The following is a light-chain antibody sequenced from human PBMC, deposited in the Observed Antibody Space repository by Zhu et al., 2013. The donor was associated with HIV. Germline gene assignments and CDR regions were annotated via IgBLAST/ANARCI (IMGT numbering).Light chain of an antibody. V-gene: IGKV1-39*01. CDR2: AAS. CDR3: QQSYSTGLT. Sequence: DIQMTQSPSSLSASVGDRVTITCRARQSIGKYLSWYQQKPGKAPKLLIYAASNLHSGVPSRFSGSGSGTDFTLTINSLQPEDFATYYCQQSYSTGLTFGGGPRWRS. J-gene: IGKJ4*01. CDR1: QSIGKY.